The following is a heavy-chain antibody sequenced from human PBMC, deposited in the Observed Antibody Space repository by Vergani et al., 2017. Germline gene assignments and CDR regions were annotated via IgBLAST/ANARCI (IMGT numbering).Heavy chain of an antibody. CDR2: INSDGSST. D-gene: IGHD3-10*01. V-gene: IGHV3-74*01. Sequence: EVQLVESGGGLVKPGGSLRLSCAASGFTFSSYSMNWVRQAPGKGLEWVSRINSDGSSTSYADSVKGRFTISRDNAKNTLYLQMNSLRAEDTAVYYCARDARGRFDPWGQGTLVTVSS. CDR3: ARDARGRFDP. J-gene: IGHJ5*02. CDR1: GFTFSSYS.